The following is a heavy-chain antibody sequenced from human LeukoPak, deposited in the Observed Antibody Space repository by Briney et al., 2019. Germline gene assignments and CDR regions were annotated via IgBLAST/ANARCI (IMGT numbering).Heavy chain of an antibody. CDR1: GFTFDNYA. CDR3: AKDMNSYGSGSSYNPWGPFDS. V-gene: IGHV3-9*01. D-gene: IGHD3-10*01. J-gene: IGHJ4*02. CDR2: IAWNSGNT. Sequence: GGSLRLSCAASGFTFDNYAMHWVRQAPGKCLEWVSGIAWNSGNTGFADSVEGRFTISRDNAENSLYLQMNSLTPEDTAFYFCAKDMNSYGSGSSYNPWGPFDSWGQGTLVTVSS.